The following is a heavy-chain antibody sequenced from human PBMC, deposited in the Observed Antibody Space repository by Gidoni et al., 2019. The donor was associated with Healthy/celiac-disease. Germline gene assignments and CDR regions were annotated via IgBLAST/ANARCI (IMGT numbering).Heavy chain of an antibody. D-gene: IGHD4-17*01. CDR1: GRSFSGYY. J-gene: IGHJ6*03. CDR2: INHSGST. V-gene: IGHV4-34*01. Sequence: QVQLQQWGAGLLKPSETLSLTCAVYGRSFSGYYWSWTRQPPGKGLEWIGGINHSGSTNYNPSLKSRVTISVDTSKNQFSLKLSSVTAADTAVYYCARGASRTVTTYSYYMDVWGKGTTVTVSS. CDR3: ARGASRTVTTYSYYMDV.